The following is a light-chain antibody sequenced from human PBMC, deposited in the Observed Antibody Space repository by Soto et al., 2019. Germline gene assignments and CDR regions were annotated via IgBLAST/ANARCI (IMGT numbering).Light chain of an antibody. CDR2: EVN. J-gene: IGLJ3*02. Sequence: QSALTQPPSASGSPGQSVTISCTGTSSDVGSYNYVSWYQQHPDKAPKLIIYEVNERPSGVPDRFSGSKSGNTASLTVSGLLAEDEADYYCTSYAGSNNPVVFGGGTKVTVL. V-gene: IGLV2-8*01. CDR3: TSYAGSNNPVV. CDR1: SSDVGSYNY.